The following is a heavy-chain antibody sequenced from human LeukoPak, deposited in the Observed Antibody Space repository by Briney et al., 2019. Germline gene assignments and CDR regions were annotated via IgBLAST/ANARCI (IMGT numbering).Heavy chain of an antibody. V-gene: IGHV1-24*01. D-gene: IGHD3-10*01. CDR2: FDPEDGET. Sequence: GASVKVSCKVSGYTLTELSMHWVRQAPGKGLEWMGGFDPEDGETIYAQKFQGRVTMTEDTSTDTAYMELSSLRSEDTAVYYCATVSYYYGSGSYYNVWGQGTTVTVSS. CDR3: ATVSYYYGSGSYYNV. J-gene: IGHJ6*02. CDR1: GYTLTELS.